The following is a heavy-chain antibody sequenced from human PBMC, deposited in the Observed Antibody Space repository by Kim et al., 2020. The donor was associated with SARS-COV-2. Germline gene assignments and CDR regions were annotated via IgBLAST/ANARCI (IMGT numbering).Heavy chain of an antibody. CDR2: ISWDGGST. CDR1: GFTFDDYA. CDR3: AKDIAAAGTGYYYGMDV. D-gene: IGHD6-13*01. J-gene: IGHJ6*02. Sequence: GGSLRLSCAASGFTFDDYAMHWVRQAPGKGLEWVSLISWDGGSTYYADSVKGRFTISRDNSKNSLYLQMNSLRAEDTALYYCAKDIAAAGTGYYYGMDVWGQGTTVTVSS. V-gene: IGHV3-43D*03.